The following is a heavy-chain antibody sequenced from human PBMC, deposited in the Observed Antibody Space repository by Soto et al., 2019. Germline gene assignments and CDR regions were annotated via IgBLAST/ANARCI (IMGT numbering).Heavy chain of an antibody. J-gene: IGHJ5*01. CDR1: GASINNFAYY. Sequence: LSLTCSVSGASINNFAYYWGWIRQPPGRGLEWIGTVYYNENTHYNPSLKSRVAISVDTAKNQFSLNLRSVTAADTAIYFCARRERYYGSPGWFDPWGQGTLVTVSS. D-gene: IGHD3-10*01. CDR3: ARRERYYGSPGWFDP. V-gene: IGHV4-39*01. CDR2: VYYNENT.